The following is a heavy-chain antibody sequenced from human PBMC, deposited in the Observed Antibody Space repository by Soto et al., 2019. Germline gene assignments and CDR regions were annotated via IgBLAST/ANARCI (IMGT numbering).Heavy chain of an antibody. CDR3: AKEISGYYGMDV. D-gene: IGHD3-10*01. Sequence: ESLRLSCAASGFTFISYAISWVRQAPFKWLEWVSAISGSGGSTYYADSVKGRFTISRDNSKNTLYLQMNSLRAEDTAVYYCAKEISGYYGMDVWGQGTTVTVSS. J-gene: IGHJ6*02. CDR1: GFTFISYA. CDR2: ISGSGGST. V-gene: IGHV3-23*01.